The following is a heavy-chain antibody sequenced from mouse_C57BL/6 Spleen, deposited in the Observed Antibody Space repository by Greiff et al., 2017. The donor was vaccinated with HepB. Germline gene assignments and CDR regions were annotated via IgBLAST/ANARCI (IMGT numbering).Heavy chain of an antibody. D-gene: IGHD2-4*01. CDR3: ARGYDYDGYAMDY. CDR1: GYSITSGYD. CDR2: ISYSGST. V-gene: IGHV3-1*01. Sequence: EVQLVESGPGMVKPSQSLSLTCTVTGYSITSGYDWHWIRHFPGNKLEWMGYISYSGSTNYNPSLKSRISITHDTSKNHFFLKLNSVTTEDTATYYCARGYDYDGYAMDYWGQGTSVTVSS. J-gene: IGHJ4*01.